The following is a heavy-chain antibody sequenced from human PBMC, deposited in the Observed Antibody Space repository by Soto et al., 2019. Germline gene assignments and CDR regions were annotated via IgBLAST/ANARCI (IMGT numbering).Heavy chain of an antibody. J-gene: IGHJ6*03. Sequence: PGESLKISCQGSGYSFTSYWIGWVRQMPGKGLEWMGIIYPGDSDTRYSPSFQGQVTISADKSISTAYLQWSSLKASDTAMYYCARHKIGYCSSTSCPTNYYYYYMDVWGKGTTVTVSS. D-gene: IGHD2-2*01. CDR1: GYSFTSYW. V-gene: IGHV5-51*01. CDR3: ARHKIGYCSSTSCPTNYYYYYMDV. CDR2: IYPGDSDT.